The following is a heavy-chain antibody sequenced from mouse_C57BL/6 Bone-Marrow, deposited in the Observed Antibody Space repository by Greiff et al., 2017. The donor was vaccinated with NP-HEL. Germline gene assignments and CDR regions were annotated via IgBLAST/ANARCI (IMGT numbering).Heavy chain of an antibody. D-gene: IGHD1-1*01. CDR2: IDPEDGDT. Sequence: VHVKQSGAELVRPGASVKLSCTASGFNIKDYYMHWVKQRPEQGLEWIGRIDPEDGDTEYAPKFQGKATMTADTSSNTAYLQLSSLTSEDTAVYYCTTFITTVVATYWYFDVWGTGTTVTVSS. CDR3: TTFITTVVATYWYFDV. V-gene: IGHV14-1*01. J-gene: IGHJ1*03. CDR1: GFNIKDYY.